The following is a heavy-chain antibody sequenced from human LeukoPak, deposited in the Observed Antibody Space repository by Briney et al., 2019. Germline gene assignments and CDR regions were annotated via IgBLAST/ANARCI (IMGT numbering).Heavy chain of an antibody. CDR2: INPNSGGT. V-gene: IGHV1-2*02. D-gene: IGHD3-22*01. Sequence: ASVKVSCKASGYTFTGYYMHWARQAPGQGLEWMGWINPNSGGTNYAQKFQGRVTMTRDTSISTAYMELSSLRSDDTAVYYCAKANHTYYYDTSGFLYWGQGTLVTVSS. J-gene: IGHJ4*02. CDR1: GYTFTGYY. CDR3: AKANHTYYYDTSGFLY.